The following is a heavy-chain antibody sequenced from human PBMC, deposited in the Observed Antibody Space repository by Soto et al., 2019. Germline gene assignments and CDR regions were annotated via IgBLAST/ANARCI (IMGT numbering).Heavy chain of an antibody. D-gene: IGHD2-2*02. CDR1: GFTFSSYA. CDR3: AKDGYCSSTSCYTSWFDP. J-gene: IGHJ5*02. CDR2: ISGSGGST. V-gene: IGHV3-23*01. Sequence: EVQLLESGGGLVQPGGSLRLYCAASGFTFSSYAMSWVRQAPGKGLEWVSAISGSGGSTYYADSVKGRFTISRDNSKNTLYLQMNSLRAEDTAVYYCAKDGYCSSTSCYTSWFDPWGQGTLVTVSS.